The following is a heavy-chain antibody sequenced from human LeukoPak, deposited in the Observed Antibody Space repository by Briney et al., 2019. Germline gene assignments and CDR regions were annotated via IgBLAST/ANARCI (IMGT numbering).Heavy chain of an antibody. CDR1: GYTFTSYD. D-gene: IGHD3-10*01. J-gene: IGHJ4*02. Sequence: ASVKVSCKASGYTFTSYDINWVRQATGQGLEWMGWMNPNSANTGYAQNFQGRVTMTRNTSISTAYMELSSLRSEDTAVYYCAIRFSRGSGSAIDYWGQGTLVTVSS. CDR2: MNPNSANT. CDR3: AIRFSRGSGSAIDY. V-gene: IGHV1-8*01.